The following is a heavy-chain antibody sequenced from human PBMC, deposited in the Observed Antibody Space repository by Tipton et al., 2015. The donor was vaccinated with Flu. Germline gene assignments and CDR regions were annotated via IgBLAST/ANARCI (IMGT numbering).Heavy chain of an antibody. CDR3: ARRYCTSGGACYYLDY. CDR1: GYSVTDGYY. V-gene: IGHV4-38-2*01. J-gene: IGHJ4*02. Sequence: GLVKPSETLSLTCGVSGYSVTDGYYWGWIRQPPGKGLEWIGTIFHSGNTNYNPSLKSRVIISVDTSKNQFSLKLSSVTAADTAVYYCARRYCTSGGACYYLDYWGQGTLVTVSS. D-gene: IGHD2-21*02. CDR2: IFHSGNT.